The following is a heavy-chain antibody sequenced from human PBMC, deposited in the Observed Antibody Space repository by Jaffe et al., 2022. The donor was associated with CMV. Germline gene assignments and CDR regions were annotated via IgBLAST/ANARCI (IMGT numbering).Heavy chain of an antibody. Sequence: EVQLVQSGAEVKKPGESLKISCKGSGYSFTSYWIGWVRQMPGKGLEWMGIIYPGDSDTRYSPSFQGQVTISADKSISTAYLQWSSLKASDTAMYYCARILGKPGYYDIRGPIAGYFDLWGRGTLVTVSS. CDR2: IYPGDSDT. D-gene: IGHD3-22*01. V-gene: IGHV5-51*01. J-gene: IGHJ2*01. CDR3: ARILGKPGYYDIRGPIAGYFDL. CDR1: GYSFTSYW.